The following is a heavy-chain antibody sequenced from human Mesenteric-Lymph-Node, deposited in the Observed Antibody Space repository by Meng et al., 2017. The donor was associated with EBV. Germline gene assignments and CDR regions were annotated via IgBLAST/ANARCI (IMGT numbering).Heavy chain of an antibody. Sequence: SCPGPLNPTTTSICTCPCARYPIATTNWWGRIRQPPRKGLRWIGHIYYRGTTYNNPSLKSRVTMSLDTSKNQFSLKLSSVTAADTAVYYCARDAGGDYGGNSHFDYWGQGTLVTVSS. CDR1: RYPIATTNW. D-gene: IGHD4-23*01. CDR3: ARDAGGDYGGNSHFDY. J-gene: IGHJ4*02. V-gene: IGHV4-28*03. CDR2: IYYRGTT.